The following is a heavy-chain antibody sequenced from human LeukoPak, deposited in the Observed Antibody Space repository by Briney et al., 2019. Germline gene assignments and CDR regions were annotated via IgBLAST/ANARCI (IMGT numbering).Heavy chain of an antibody. CDR3: ARRKVGRWGWGDYEYDAFDI. D-gene: IGHD4-17*01. CDR2: ISSSGSTI. CDR1: GFTFSDYY. V-gene: IGHV3-11*01. J-gene: IGHJ3*02. Sequence: PGGSLRLSCAASGFTFSDYYMSWIRQAPGKGLEWVSHISSSGSTIYYADSVKGRFTISRDNSKNTLYLQMNSLRAEDTAVYYCARRKVGRWGWGDYEYDAFDIWGQGTMVTVSS.